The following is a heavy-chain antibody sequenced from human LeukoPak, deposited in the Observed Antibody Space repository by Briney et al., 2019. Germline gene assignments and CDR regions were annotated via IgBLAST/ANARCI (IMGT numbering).Heavy chain of an antibody. CDR1: GFTFNDYY. CDR2: ISGSGGTV. V-gene: IGHV3-11*01. J-gene: IGHJ4*02. Sequence: GGSLRLSCAASGFTFNDYYMSWIRQAPGKGLEWVSYISGSGGTVYYADSLKGRFIISRDNAKNSVSLHMSSLRVEDSAVYYCARDGGTSLAGYFDSWGQGTLVTVSS. CDR3: ARDGGTSLAGYFDS. D-gene: IGHD6-13*01.